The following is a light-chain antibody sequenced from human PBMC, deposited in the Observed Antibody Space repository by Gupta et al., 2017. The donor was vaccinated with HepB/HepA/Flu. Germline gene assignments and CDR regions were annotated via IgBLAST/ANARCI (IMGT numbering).Light chain of an antibody. J-gene: IGKJ3*01. CDR3: HQKHNPSRT. Sequence: DIQMSQSPSSLSASVGDRVIITCRASQRINNFLNWYQQKPGKAPKLLIYAASRVKSGVPSRFSGSGSGTDFTLTISRRQPEDFATYYCHQKHNPSRTFGHGTKVDV. CDR2: AAS. V-gene: IGKV1-39*01. CDR1: QRINNF.